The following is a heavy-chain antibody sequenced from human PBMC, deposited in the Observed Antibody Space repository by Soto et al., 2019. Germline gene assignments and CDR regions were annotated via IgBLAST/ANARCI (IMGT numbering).Heavy chain of an antibody. D-gene: IGHD5-18*01. J-gene: IGHJ3*02. CDR3: AKARGYSYGYDAFDI. Sequence: GGSLRLSCAASGFTFSSYAMSWVRQAPGKGLEWVSAISGSGGSTYYADSVKGRFTISRDNSKNTLYLQMNSLRAEDTAVYYCAKARGYSYGYDAFDIWDQGTMVTVSS. CDR2: ISGSGGST. V-gene: IGHV3-23*01. CDR1: GFTFSSYA.